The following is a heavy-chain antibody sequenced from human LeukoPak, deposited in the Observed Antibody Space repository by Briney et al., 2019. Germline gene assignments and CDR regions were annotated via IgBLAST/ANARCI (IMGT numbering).Heavy chain of an antibody. V-gene: IGHV3-21*01. J-gene: IGHJ6*03. Sequence: TGGSLRLSCAASGFTFSSYSMNWVRQAPGKGLEWVSSISSSSSYIYYADSVKGRFTISRDNAKNSLYPQMNSLRAEDTAVYYCARSLYGGSYYLNYYYYMDVWGKGTTVTVSS. D-gene: IGHD1-26*01. CDR3: ARSLYGGSYYLNYYYYMDV. CDR1: GFTFSSYS. CDR2: ISSSSSYI.